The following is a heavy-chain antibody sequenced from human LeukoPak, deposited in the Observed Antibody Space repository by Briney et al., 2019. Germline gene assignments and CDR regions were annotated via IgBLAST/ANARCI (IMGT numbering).Heavy chain of an antibody. CDR2: INPKSGGA. J-gene: IGHJ5*02. V-gene: IGHV1-2*02. CDR3: ARAGGRSWFDP. Sequence: ASVKVSCKASGYSFTDKYMHWVRQAPGQGLEWMGRINPKSGGANYAQKFQGRVTMTTDTSMSTAYMEVSRLTSDDTAVYYCARAGGRSWFDPWGQGTLVTVSS. CDR1: GYSFTDKY.